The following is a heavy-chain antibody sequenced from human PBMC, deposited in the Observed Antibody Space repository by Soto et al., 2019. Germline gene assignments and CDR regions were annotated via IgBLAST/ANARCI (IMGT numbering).Heavy chain of an antibody. V-gene: IGHV3-23*01. CDR2: ISSADST. J-gene: IGHJ4*02. CDR1: GFTFSSYA. CDR3: AKGEAVAGTEFDY. Sequence: EVKLLESGGGLVQPGGSLRLVCAASGFTFSSYAMSWVRQAPGKGLEWVSTISSADSTYYADSVKGRFTISRDNSKNTLYLQMNSLRGEDTAVYYCAKGEAVAGTEFDYWGQGTLVTVSS. D-gene: IGHD6-13*01.